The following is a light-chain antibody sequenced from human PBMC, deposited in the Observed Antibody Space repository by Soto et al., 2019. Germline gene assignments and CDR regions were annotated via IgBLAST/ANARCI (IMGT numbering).Light chain of an antibody. Sequence: DIHMTQSPSSLSGSVGDRATITGQASQNINNYLNWYQQKPGSAPKLLIYDASNSEAGVHSRFRGSGSGTDSTFTISRLQPEDIATYYCKQYENLPTCGQGTRLEIK. J-gene: IGKJ5*01. V-gene: IGKV1-33*01. CDR2: DAS. CDR1: QNINNY. CDR3: KQYENLPT.